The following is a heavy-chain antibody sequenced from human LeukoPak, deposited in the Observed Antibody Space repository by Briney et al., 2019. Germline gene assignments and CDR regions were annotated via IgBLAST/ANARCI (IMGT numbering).Heavy chain of an antibody. J-gene: IGHJ6*03. CDR2: IHSGGTT. V-gene: IGHV4-4*07. D-gene: IGHD5-18*01. CDR3: ARDSPHGYTLGHRYYFMDV. Sequence: KPSETLSLTCTVSGGSISPYYWTWIRRSAGQGLEFVGRIHSGGTTNYNPSLASRVSLSVDTSNNQVSLRLSSVTAADTAVYYCARDSPHGYTLGHRYYFMDVWGKGTTVTVS. CDR1: GGSISPYY.